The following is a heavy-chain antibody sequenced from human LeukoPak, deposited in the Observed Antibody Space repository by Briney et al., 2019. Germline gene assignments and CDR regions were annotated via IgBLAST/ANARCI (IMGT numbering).Heavy chain of an antibody. V-gene: IGHV3-48*04. D-gene: IGHD3-10*01. CDR1: GFTFSSYS. J-gene: IGHJ3*02. CDR2: ISSSSSTI. CDR3: ARVFSHYPTHAFDI. Sequence: GGSLRLSCAASGFTFSSYSMNWVRQAPGKGLEWVSYISSSSSTIYYADSVKGRFTISRDNAKNSLYLQMNSLRAEDTAVYYCARVFSHYPTHAFDIWGQGTMVTVSS.